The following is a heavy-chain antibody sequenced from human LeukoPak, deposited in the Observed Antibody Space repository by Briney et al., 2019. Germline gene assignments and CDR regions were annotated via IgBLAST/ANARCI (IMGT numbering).Heavy chain of an antibody. J-gene: IGHJ3*02. V-gene: IGHV1-2*04. CDR3: ARQDIVGRAFDI. CDR1: GYTFTGYY. Sequence: GASVTVSCKASGYTFTGYYMHWVRQAPGRGLEWMGWINPNSGGTNYAQKFQGWVTMTRDTSISTAYMELSRLRSDDTAVHYCARQDIVGRAFDIWGQGTMVTVSS. CDR2: INPNSGGT. D-gene: IGHD2-15*01.